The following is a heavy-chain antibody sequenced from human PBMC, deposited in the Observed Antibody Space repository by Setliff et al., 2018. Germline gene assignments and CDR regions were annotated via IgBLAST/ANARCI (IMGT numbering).Heavy chain of an antibody. CDR1: GGAVSGDY. Sequence: SETLSLTCSVFGGAVSGDYWTWIRQPPGKGPEYIGYINYSGSTNYNPSLKSRVTISVDTSKNHFSLKLSSVTAADTAVYYCAGSTVTQVDYWGQGTLVTVSS. CDR2: INYSGST. CDR3: AGSTVTQVDY. V-gene: IGHV4-59*08. D-gene: IGHD4-17*01. J-gene: IGHJ4*02.